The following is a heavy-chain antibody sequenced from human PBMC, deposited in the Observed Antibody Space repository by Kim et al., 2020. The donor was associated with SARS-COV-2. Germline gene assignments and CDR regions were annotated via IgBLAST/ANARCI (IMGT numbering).Heavy chain of an antibody. J-gene: IGHJ3*02. Sequence: GESLKISCKGSGYSFTSYWIGWVRQMPGKGLEWMGIIYPGDSDTRYSPSFQGQVTISADKSISTAYLQWSSLKASDTAMYYCARHSGSEQWLVFRGGAFDIWGQGTMVTVSS. D-gene: IGHD6-19*01. CDR3: ARHSGSEQWLVFRGGAFDI. CDR2: IYPGDSDT. V-gene: IGHV5-51*01. CDR1: GYSFTSYW.